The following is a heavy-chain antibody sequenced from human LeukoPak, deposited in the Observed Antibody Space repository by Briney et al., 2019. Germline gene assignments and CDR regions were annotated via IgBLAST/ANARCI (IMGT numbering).Heavy chain of an antibody. Sequence: GGSLRLSCAASGFTFSSYAMSWVRQAPGKGLEWVSVIYSGGSTYYADSVKGRFTISRDNSKNTLYLQMNSLRAEDTAVYYCASLSVYDYVWGSYRPTDYWGQGTLVTVSS. D-gene: IGHD3-16*02. CDR3: ASLSVYDYVWGSYRPTDY. CDR2: IYSGGST. V-gene: IGHV3-66*01. CDR1: GFTFSSYA. J-gene: IGHJ4*02.